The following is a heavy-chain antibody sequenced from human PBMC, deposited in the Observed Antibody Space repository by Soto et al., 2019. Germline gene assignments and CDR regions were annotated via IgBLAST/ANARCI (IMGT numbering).Heavy chain of an antibody. CDR3: ARDLYLSMRENWFDP. V-gene: IGHV3-74*01. CDR1: GFTFSSYW. CDR2: INSDGSST. J-gene: IGHJ5*02. Sequence: GGSLRLSCAASGFTFSSYWMHWVRQAPGKGLVWVSRINSDGSSTSYADSVKGRFTISRDNAKNTLYLQMNSLRAEDTAVYYCARDLYLSMRENWFDPWGQGTLVTVSS. D-gene: IGHD2-8*01.